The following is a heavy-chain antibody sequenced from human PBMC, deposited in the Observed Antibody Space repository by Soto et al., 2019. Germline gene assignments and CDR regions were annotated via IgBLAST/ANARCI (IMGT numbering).Heavy chain of an antibody. J-gene: IGHJ6*04. CDR1: GFTFSSYS. CDR2: ISSSSSTI. V-gene: IGHV3-48*02. CDR3: ARGKKNYVFWSGYWVYYYYGREV. D-gene: IGHD3-3*01. Sequence: PAWSLRLSCAASGFTFSSYSINWVRRAPGEGLECVSYISSSSSTIYYADSVMGRVSISRVNAKNSLYLRMNSLRDEHPAVDYCARGKKNYVFWSGYWVYYYYGREVGGRGITVNVSS.